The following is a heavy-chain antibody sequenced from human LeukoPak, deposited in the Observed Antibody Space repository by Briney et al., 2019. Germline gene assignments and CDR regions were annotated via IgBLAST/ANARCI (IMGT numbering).Heavy chain of an antibody. V-gene: IGHV3-30*04. CDR1: GFTFSSYA. D-gene: IGHD3-10*01. CDR2: ISYDGSNE. J-gene: IGHJ5*02. CDR3: VRSSSADFDP. Sequence: PGRSLRLSCAASGFTFSSYAMQWVRQAPGKGLEWVGVISYDGSNEYYGDSVKGRFTISRDNSKNTLYLQMNSLRPEDTAVYYCVRSSSADFDPWGQGTLVTVSS.